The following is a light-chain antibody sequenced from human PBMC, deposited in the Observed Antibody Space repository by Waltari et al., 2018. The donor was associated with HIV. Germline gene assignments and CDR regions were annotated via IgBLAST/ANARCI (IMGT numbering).Light chain of an antibody. CDR2: HAS. J-gene: IGKJ1*01. Sequence: DIQMTQSPSTLSASVAGRVSVTSRPSHTVFTWLAWHQQQPRKVPKLLIYHASTLARGVPSRFSGSGSGTEFTLTSSSLQPDDCATYYCLQYQSPSKTFGQGTKVDIK. CDR3: LQYQSPSKT. CDR1: HTVFTW. V-gene: IGKV1-5*03.